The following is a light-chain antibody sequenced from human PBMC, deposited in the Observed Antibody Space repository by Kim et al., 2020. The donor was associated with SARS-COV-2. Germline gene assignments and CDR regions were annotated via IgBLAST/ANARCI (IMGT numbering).Light chain of an antibody. J-gene: IGKJ5*01. CDR2: GAS. CDR3: QQYASSPIT. V-gene: IGKV3-20*01. CDR1: QSVSSSY. Sequence: EIVLTQSPGTLSWSPGERGTLSCRASQSVSSSYLAWYQQKPGQAPRLLIYGASSRATGIPDRFSGSGSGTDFTLTISRLEPEDFAVYYCQQYASSPITFGQGTRLEIK.